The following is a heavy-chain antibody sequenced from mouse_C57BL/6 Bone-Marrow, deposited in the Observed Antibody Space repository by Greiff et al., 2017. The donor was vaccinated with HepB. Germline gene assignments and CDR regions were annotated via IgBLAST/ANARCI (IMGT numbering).Heavy chain of an antibody. D-gene: IGHD2-1*01. CDR3: ARDIYYGNYLHYYAMDY. CDR2: IHPNSGST. CDR1: GYTFTSYW. Sequence: QVQLQQPGAELVKPGASVKLSCKASGYTFTSYWMHWVKQRPGQGLEWIGMIHPNSGSTNYNQKFKGKATLTVDTSSSTAYMQLSSLTSEDSAVYYCARDIYYGNYLHYYAMDYWGQGTSVTVSS. J-gene: IGHJ4*01. V-gene: IGHV1-64*01.